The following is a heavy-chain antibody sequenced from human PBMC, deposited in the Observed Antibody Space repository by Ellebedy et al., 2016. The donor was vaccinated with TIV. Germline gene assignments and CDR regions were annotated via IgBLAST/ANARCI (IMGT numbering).Heavy chain of an antibody. CDR3: AKDRAGQYYFDY. Sequence: LSLTCAASGFTFSSYGMHWVRQAPGKGLEWVAVISYDGSNKYYADSVKGRFTISRDNSKNTLYLQMNSLRAEDTAVYYCAKDRAGQYYFDYWGQGTLVTVSS. CDR2: ISYDGSNK. CDR1: GFTFSSYG. J-gene: IGHJ4*02. V-gene: IGHV3-30*18. D-gene: IGHD6-13*01.